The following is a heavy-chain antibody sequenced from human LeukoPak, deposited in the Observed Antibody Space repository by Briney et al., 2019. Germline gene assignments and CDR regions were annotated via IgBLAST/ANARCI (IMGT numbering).Heavy chain of an antibody. V-gene: IGHV3-23*01. D-gene: IGHD6-13*01. J-gene: IGHJ4*02. Sequence: GGSLRLSCVASGFTFSSYAMSWVRQAPGKGLEWVSGISGSGGNTHYADSVKGRFTISRDNSKNTLYLQMSSLRAEDTAVYYCAKGLRGSSYDYWGQGTLVTVSS. CDR3: AKGLRGSSYDY. CDR1: GFTFSSYA. CDR2: ISGSGGNT.